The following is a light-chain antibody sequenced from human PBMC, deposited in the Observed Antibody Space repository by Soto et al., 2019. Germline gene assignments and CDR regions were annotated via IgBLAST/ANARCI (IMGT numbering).Light chain of an antibody. CDR2: EGI. V-gene: IGLV2-23*01. CDR3: CSYAASGTDV. J-gene: IGLJ1*01. CDR1: SSDIGSYNL. Sequence: QSALTQPASMSGSPGQSITISCTGSSSDIGSYNLVSWYQQHPGKAPKLVIYEGIKRPSGVSNRFSGSKSGNTASLTISGLQAEDEADYYCCSYAASGTDVFGTGTKLTVL.